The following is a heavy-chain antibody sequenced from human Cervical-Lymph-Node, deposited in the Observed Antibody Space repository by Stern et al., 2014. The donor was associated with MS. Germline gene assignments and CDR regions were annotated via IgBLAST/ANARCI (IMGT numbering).Heavy chain of an antibody. J-gene: IGHJ4*02. D-gene: IGHD2-21*01. CDR3: ARWSVACDS. CDR1: GYRFINNW. CDR2: IYPGASDV. Sequence: EVQLVESGAEVRKPGDSLKISCKTSGYRFINNWIAWVRQVPGKGLEWIGIIYPGASDVRYSPSFQGHVTISVDKSISTAYLQWSSLKASDTAVYYCARWSVACDSWGQGALITVSS. V-gene: IGHV5-51*03.